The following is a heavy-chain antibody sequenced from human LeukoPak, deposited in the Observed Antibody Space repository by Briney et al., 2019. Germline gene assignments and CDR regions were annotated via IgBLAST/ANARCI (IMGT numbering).Heavy chain of an antibody. J-gene: IGHJ4*02. CDR2: IKQDGSEK. D-gene: IGHD5-24*01. CDR3: ARVVGYNVFDY. Sequence: PGGSLRLSCAASGFTFDDYAMHWVRQAPGKRLEWVANIKQDGSEKYYVDSVKGRFTISRDNAKNSLYLQMNSLRAEDTAVYYCARVVGYNVFDYWGQGTLVTVSS. V-gene: IGHV3-7*01. CDR1: GFTFDDYA.